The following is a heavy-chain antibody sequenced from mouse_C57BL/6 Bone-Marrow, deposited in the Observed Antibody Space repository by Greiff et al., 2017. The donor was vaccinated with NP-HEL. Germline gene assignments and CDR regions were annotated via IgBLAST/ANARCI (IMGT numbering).Heavy chain of an antibody. CDR2: IYPGSGST. V-gene: IGHV1-55*01. Sequence: QVQLQQPGAELVKPGASVKMSCKASGYTFTSYWITWVKQRPGQGLEWIGDIYPGSGSTNYNEKFKSKATLTVDTSSSTAYMQLSSLTSEDSAVYYCARERIYYGSSYDYFDYWGQGTTLTVSS. D-gene: IGHD1-1*01. CDR3: ARERIYYGSSYDYFDY. J-gene: IGHJ2*01. CDR1: GYTFTSYW.